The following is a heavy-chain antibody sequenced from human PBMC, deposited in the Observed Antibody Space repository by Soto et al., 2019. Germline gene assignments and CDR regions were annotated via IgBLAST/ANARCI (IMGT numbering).Heavy chain of an antibody. V-gene: IGHV3-66*01. J-gene: IGHJ4*02. CDR3: ARGRGSTGYLGREHYFDY. D-gene: IGHD2-2*01. CDR2: IVIGGNT. Sequence: EVQVVESGGGLVQPGGSLRLSCAASGFSVTNNYMNWVCQAPGKGLEWVSIIVIGGNTYYADSVKDRFTISRDNSRNTLYLHMDSLRAEDTAVYYCARGRGSTGYLGREHYFDYWGQGTLVTVSP. CDR1: GFSVTNNY.